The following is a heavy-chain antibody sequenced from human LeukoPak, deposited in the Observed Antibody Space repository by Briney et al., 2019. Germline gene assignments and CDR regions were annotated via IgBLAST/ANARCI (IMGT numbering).Heavy chain of an antibody. Sequence: SQTLSLTCAISGDSVSSNSAAWNWIRQSPSRGLEWLGRTYYRSKWYNDYAVSVESRITINPDTSKNQFSLQLNSVTPEDTAVYYCAREVAVAGTVGYYYYGMDVWGKGTTVTVSS. D-gene: IGHD6-19*01. CDR3: AREVAVAGTVGYYYYGMDV. J-gene: IGHJ6*04. CDR1: GDSVSSNSAA. V-gene: IGHV6-1*01. CDR2: TYYRSKWYN.